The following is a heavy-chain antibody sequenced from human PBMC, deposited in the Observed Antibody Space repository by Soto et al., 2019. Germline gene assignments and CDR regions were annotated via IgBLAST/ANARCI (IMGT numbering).Heavy chain of an antibody. CDR2: VGPESGAT. CDR3: GRGRSGQIVVFY. Sequence: ASVKVSCKASGYTFTGHYIHWVRQAPEQGPEWMGEVGPESGATRYAQKFQGRVTMTMDMSVTTVYMELSNLSPDDTAVYYCGRGRSGQIVVFYWGQGTPVTVSS. CDR1: GYTFTGHY. D-gene: IGHD5-12*01. J-gene: IGHJ4*02. V-gene: IGHV1-2*02.